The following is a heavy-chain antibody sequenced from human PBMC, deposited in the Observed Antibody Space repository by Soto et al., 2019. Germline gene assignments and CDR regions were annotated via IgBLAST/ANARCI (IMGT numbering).Heavy chain of an antibody. J-gene: IGHJ3*02. V-gene: IGHV1-8*01. D-gene: IGHD3-9*01. CDR2: MNPNSGNT. Sequence: QVQLVQSGAEVKKPGASVKVSCKASGYTFTSYDINWVRQATGQGLEWMGWMNPNSGNTGYAQKFQGRVTMTRNTSISTAYMELSSLRSEDTAVYYCARGHVLRYFYWLVSPPNAFDIWGQGTMVTVSS. CDR3: ARGHVLRYFYWLVSPPNAFDI. CDR1: GYTFTSYD.